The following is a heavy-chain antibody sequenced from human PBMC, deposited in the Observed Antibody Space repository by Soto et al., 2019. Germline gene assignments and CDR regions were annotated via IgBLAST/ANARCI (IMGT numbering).Heavy chain of an antibody. D-gene: IGHD3-10*01. CDR2: IPYSGGP. CDR3: ASPKMGLISVLET. V-gene: IGHV4-59*01. Sequence: SETLSLTCNVSGDSIRSYLWSWVRQPPGKGLEWIGYIPYSGGPTYNPSLKSRVTISIDTSKKQFSLKMTSVTAADTAVYYCASPKMGLISVLETWGQGTLVTVSS. J-gene: IGHJ5*02. CDR1: GDSIRSYL.